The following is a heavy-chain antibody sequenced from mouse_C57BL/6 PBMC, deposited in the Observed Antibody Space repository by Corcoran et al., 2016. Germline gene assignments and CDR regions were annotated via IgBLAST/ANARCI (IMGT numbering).Heavy chain of an antibody. V-gene: IGHV1-75*01. D-gene: IGHD1-1*01. CDR1: GYTFTDYY. J-gene: IGHJ4*01. CDR2: IFPGSGST. CDR3: ARWVTTVVATNYAMDY. Sequence: QVQLQQSGPELVKPGASVKISCKASGYTFTDYYINWVKQRPGQGLEWIGWIFPGSGSTYYNEKFKGKATFTADTSSNKAYMQLSSLTTEDSAIYYCARWVTTVVATNYAMDYWGQGTSVTVSS.